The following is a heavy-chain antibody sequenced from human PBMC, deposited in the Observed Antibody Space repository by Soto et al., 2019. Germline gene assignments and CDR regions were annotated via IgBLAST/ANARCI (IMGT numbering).Heavy chain of an antibody. CDR1: GGSISSYC. Sequence: PSETLSLTCTVSGGSISSYCWSWIRQPPGKGLEWIGYIYYSGSTNYNPSLKSRVTISVDTSKNQFSLKLSSVTAADTAVYYCARDTGYYYYGMDVWGQGTTVTVSS. CDR2: IYYSGST. D-gene: IGHD4-17*01. J-gene: IGHJ6*02. CDR3: ARDTGYYYYGMDV. V-gene: IGHV4-59*01.